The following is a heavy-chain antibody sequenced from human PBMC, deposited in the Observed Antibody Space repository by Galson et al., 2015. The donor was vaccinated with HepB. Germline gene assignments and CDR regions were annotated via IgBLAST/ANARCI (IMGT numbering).Heavy chain of an antibody. D-gene: IGHD3-22*01. CDR2: INPSGGST. CDR1: GYTFTSYY. CDR3: AREARKYYYDSSGSGDFQH. V-gene: IGHV1-46*01. Sequence: SVKVSCKASGYTFTSYYMHWVRQAPGQGLEWMGIINPSGGSTSYAQKFQGRVTMTRDTSTSTVYMELSSLRSEDTAVYYCAREARKYYYDSSGSGDFQHWGQGTLVTVSS. J-gene: IGHJ1*01.